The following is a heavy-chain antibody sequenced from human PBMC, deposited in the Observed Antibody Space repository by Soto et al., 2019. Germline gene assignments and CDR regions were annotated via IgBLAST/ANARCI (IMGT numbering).Heavy chain of an antibody. CDR1: GFIFSNHA. CDR3: AKDHGYDSSGYYRHYFDY. Sequence: GGSLRLSCAASGFIFSNHAMSWVRQAPGRGLEWVSAFSGSGDSTYYADSVKGRFTISRDNSKNTLYLQMNSLRAEDTAVYYCAKDHGYDSSGYYRHYFDYWGQGTLVTVSS. D-gene: IGHD3-22*01. J-gene: IGHJ4*02. V-gene: IGHV3-23*01. CDR2: FSGSGDST.